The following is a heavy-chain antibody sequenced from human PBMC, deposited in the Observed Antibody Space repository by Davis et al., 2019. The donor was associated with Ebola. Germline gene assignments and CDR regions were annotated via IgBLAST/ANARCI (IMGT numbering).Heavy chain of an antibody. D-gene: IGHD3-10*01. CDR3: ARGLWDYYGSGLPKYFDI. V-gene: IGHV3-30*03. Sequence: GGSLRLSCAASGFTFSSYSMNWVRQAPGKGLEWVAFISADGSNEYYTDSVKGRFTISRDTSKNTVYLQMNSLRAEDTAVYYCARGLWDYYGSGLPKYFDIWGQGTAVTVAS. CDR1: GFTFSSYS. CDR2: ISADGSNE. J-gene: IGHJ4*02.